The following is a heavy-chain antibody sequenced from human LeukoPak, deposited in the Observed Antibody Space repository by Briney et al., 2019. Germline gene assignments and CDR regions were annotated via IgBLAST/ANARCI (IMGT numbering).Heavy chain of an antibody. J-gene: IGHJ1*01. CDR1: GFTFSSYG. CDR2: ISGSGGST. V-gene: IGHV3-23*01. CDR3: ATGYSSSWSEYFQH. Sequence: GGSLRLSCAASGFTFSSYGMSWVRQAPGKGLEWVSAISGSGGSTYSADSVKGRFTISRDNAKNSLYLQMNSLRAEDTAVYYCATGYSSSWSEYFQHWGQGTLVTVSS. D-gene: IGHD6-13*01.